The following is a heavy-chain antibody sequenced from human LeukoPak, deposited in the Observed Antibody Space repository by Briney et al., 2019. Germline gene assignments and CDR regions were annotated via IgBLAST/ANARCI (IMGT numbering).Heavy chain of an antibody. Sequence: SETLSLTCTVSGGSISSSSYYWSWIRQPPGKGLDWIGYIYYSGSTNYNPSLKSRVTISLDTSKNQFSLRLSSVTAADTAVYYCARSYDSRGYYYYGMDVWGQGTTVTVSS. CDR2: IYYSGST. V-gene: IGHV4-61*01. CDR1: GGSISSSSYY. J-gene: IGHJ6*02. D-gene: IGHD3-22*01. CDR3: ARSYDSRGYYYYGMDV.